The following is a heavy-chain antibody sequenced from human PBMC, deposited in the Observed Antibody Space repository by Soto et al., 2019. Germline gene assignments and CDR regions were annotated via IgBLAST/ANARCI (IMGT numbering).Heavy chain of an antibody. CDR1: EGTFRSYC. Sequence: GETLRLSCAASEGTFRSYCLHWVRQTPGKGLVWVSRISGDGSSTTYAASVRGRFTISRDNAKNTVYSQMDSRRAEDTAVYYCAFTSPGSYWYCDLWG. J-gene: IGHJ2*01. D-gene: IGHD5-12*01. CDR3: AFTSPGSYWYCDL. CDR2: ISGDGSST. V-gene: IGHV3-74*01.